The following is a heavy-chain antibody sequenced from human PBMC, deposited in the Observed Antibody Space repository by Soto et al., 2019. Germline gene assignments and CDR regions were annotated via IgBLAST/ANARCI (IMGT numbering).Heavy chain of an antibody. Sequence: SETLSLTXTVSGCSISSYYWSWIRQAAGKGLEWIGRIYTSGSTNYNPSLKSRVTMSVDTSKNQFALKLSSVTAADTAVYYCARGRVSLVATITLARYYYYGMDVWGQGTTVTVSS. CDR1: GCSISSYY. D-gene: IGHD5-12*01. V-gene: IGHV4-4*07. CDR3: ARGRVSLVATITLARYYYYGMDV. CDR2: IYTSGST. J-gene: IGHJ6*02.